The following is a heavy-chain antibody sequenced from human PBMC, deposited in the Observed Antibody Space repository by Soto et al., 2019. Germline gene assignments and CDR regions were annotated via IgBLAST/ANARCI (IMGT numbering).Heavy chain of an antibody. CDR2: ISGSGGST. CDR1: GFTFSSYA. D-gene: IGHD2-15*01. Sequence: VGSLRLSCAASGFTFSSYAMSWVRQAPGKGLEWVSAISGSGGSTYYADSVKGRFTISRDNSKNTLYLQMNSLRAEDTAVYYCAKEIWYCSGGSCYLDDAFDIWGQGTMVTVSS. V-gene: IGHV3-23*01. CDR3: AKEIWYCSGGSCYLDDAFDI. J-gene: IGHJ3*02.